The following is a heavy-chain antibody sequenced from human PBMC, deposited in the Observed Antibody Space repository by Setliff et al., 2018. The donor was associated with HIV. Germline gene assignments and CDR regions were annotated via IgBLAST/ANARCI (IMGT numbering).Heavy chain of an antibody. V-gene: IGHV4-30-4*08. D-gene: IGHD1-26*01. CDR1: GGSISSGDYY. CDR2: IYYSGST. J-gene: IGHJ4*02. Sequence: SETLSLTCTVSGGSISSGDYYWSWISQPPGKGLEWIGYIYYSGSTYYNPSLKSRVTISVDTSKNQFSLKLSSVTAADTAVYYCARAPPYKWEPSQDYWGQGTLVTVSS. CDR3: ARAPPYKWEPSQDY.